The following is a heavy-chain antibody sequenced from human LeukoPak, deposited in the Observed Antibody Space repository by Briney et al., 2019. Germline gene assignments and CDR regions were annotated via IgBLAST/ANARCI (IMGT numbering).Heavy chain of an antibody. CDR1: GFTFSNTA. J-gene: IGHJ6*02. Sequence: GASVTVSCKASGFTFSNTAVQWVRQARGQRLEWIGWIVVGSGNTNYAQKFQERITITRDMSTRTAYMELSSLRSEDTAVYYCAADQAEYCDGDCYNVWGQGTTVTVSS. CDR2: IVVGSGNT. CDR3: AADQAEYCDGDCYNV. V-gene: IGHV1-58*01. D-gene: IGHD2-21*02.